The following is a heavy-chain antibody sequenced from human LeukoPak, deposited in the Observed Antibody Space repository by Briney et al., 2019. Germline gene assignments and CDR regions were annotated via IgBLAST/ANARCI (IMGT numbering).Heavy chain of an antibody. CDR1: GYTFTSYY. CDR3: ARVYYDSSGYYLDDC. D-gene: IGHD3-22*01. J-gene: IGHJ4*02. Sequence: GASVKVSCKASGYTFTSYYMHWVRQAPGQGLEWMGIINPSGGRTSYAQKFQGRVTVTRDTSTSTVYMELSSPRSEDTAVYYCARVYYDSSGYYLDDCWGQGTLVTVSS. CDR2: INPSGGRT. V-gene: IGHV1-46*01.